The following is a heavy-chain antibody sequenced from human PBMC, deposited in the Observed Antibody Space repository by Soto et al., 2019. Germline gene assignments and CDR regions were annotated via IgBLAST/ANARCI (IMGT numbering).Heavy chain of an antibody. CDR3: AADATTLQRKVPSDY. D-gene: IGHD6-25*01. CDR1: GFTFTSSA. J-gene: IGHJ4*02. CDR2: IAVGSGDT. Sequence: QMQLEQSGAEVKKPGTSVKVSCKASGFTFTSSAFHWVRQARGQRLEWIGWIAVGSGDTNYAQRFQGRVTLTRDTSTATTYMELSRLTSEDTAIYYCAADATTLQRKVPSDYWGQGTLVTVSS. V-gene: IGHV1-58*01.